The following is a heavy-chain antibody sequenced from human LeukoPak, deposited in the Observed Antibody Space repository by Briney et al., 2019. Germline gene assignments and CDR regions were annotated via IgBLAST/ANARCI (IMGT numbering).Heavy chain of an antibody. Sequence: GGSLRLSCAASGFTFRTFGMHWVRQAPGKGLEWVAFIRFDGNLQYYADSVQGRFNLSRDNSKNTLSLQMNSLRPDDTAVYYCLNDQYPPTNWFDPWGQGTLVTVSS. CDR2: IRFDGNLQ. V-gene: IGHV3-30*02. D-gene: IGHD2-2*02. J-gene: IGHJ5*02. CDR1: GFTFRTFG. CDR3: LNDQYPPTNWFDP.